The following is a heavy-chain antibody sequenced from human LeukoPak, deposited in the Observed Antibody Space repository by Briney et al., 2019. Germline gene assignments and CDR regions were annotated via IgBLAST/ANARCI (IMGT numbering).Heavy chain of an antibody. D-gene: IGHD3-3*01. CDR1: GFTFSSYE. V-gene: IGHV3-48*03. CDR3: ARGRPDFWSGREVDY. CDR2: ISSSGSTI. Sequence: GGSLRLSCAASGFTFSSYEMNWVRQAPGKGLEWVSYISSSGSTIYYADSVKGRFTISRDNAKNSLYLQMNSLRAEDTAVYYCARGRPDFWSGREVDYWGQGTRVTVSS. J-gene: IGHJ4*02.